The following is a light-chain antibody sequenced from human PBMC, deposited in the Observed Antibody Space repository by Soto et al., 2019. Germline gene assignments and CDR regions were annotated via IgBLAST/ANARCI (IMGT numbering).Light chain of an antibody. J-gene: IGKJ1*01. V-gene: IGKV3-15*01. CDR2: GAS. CDR1: QSVSSN. CDR3: QQYNNWPPGT. Sequence: EIVMTQSPATLSVSPGERATLSCRASQSVSSNLAWYQQKPGQAPRLLIYGASTRATGIPARFSGSGSGTEFTLTISSRQSEDFAVYYCQQYNNWPPGTFGQGTKVELK.